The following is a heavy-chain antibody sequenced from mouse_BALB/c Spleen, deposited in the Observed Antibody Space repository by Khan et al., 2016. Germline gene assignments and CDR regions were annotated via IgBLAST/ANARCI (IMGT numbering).Heavy chain of an antibody. CDR3: ARYYYGGAPWFGL. D-gene: IGHD1-1*01. J-gene: IGHJ3*01. Sequence: EVQLQESGPDLVKPSQSLSLTCTVTGFSITSDYSWHWIRQFPGNKLEWMGYIHYSGSTNYNPSLKSRISITRDTSKNQFFLQLNSVTTEDTATFYCARYYYGGAPWFGLLGPRDSGHCLC. CDR2: IHYSGST. CDR1: GFSITSDYS. V-gene: IGHV3-1*02.